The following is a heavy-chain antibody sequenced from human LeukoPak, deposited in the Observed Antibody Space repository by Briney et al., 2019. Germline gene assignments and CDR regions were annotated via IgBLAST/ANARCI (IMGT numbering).Heavy chain of an antibody. CDR1: GGSISSYY. J-gene: IGHJ4*02. D-gene: IGHD3-10*01. Sequence: SETLSLTCTVSGGSISSYYWSWIRQPPGKGLEWIGYIYYSGSTNYNPSLKSRVTISVDTSKNQFSLKLSSVTAADTAVYYCARGGPWFGELYEYYFDYWGQGTLVTVSS. CDR3: ARGGPWFGELYEYYFDY. CDR2: IYYSGST. V-gene: IGHV4-59*01.